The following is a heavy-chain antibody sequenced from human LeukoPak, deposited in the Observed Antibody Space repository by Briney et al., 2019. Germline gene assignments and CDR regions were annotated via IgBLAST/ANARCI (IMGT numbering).Heavy chain of an antibody. CDR3: ARTTYENAFDI. Sequence: SETLSLTCTVSGGSISSYYWSWIRQPAGKGLEWIGRIYISGSTYYNPSLKSRVTISVDTSKNQFSLKLSSVTAADTAVYYCARTTYENAFDIWGQGTMVTVSS. V-gene: IGHV4-4*07. CDR1: GGSISSYY. J-gene: IGHJ3*02. D-gene: IGHD4-17*01. CDR2: IYISGST.